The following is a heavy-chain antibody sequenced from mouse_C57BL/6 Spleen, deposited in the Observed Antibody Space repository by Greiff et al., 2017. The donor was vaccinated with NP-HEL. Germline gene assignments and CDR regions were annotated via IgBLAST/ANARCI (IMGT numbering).Heavy chain of an antibody. CDR2: IYPGDGDT. Sequence: QVQLKESGPELVKPGASVKISCKASGYAFSSSWMNWVKQRPGKGLEWIGRIYPGDGDTNYNGKFKGKATLTADKSSSTAYMQLSSLTSEDSAVYFWARGGGITTVVANFDYWGQGTTLTVSS. D-gene: IGHD1-1*01. CDR3: ARGGGITTVVANFDY. V-gene: IGHV1-82*01. J-gene: IGHJ2*01. CDR1: GYAFSSSW.